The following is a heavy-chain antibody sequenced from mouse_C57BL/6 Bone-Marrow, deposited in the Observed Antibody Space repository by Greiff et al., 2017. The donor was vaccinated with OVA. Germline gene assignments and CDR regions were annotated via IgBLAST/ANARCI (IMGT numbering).Heavy chain of an antibody. CDR2: IHPSSGST. J-gene: IGHJ2*01. CDR1: GYTFTSYW. D-gene: IGHD2-10*02. V-gene: IGHV1-64*01. CDR3: ASSEYGNYDYFDY. Sequence: QVQLQQPGAELVKPGASVKLSCKASGYTFTSYWMHWVKQRPGQGLEWIGMIHPSSGSTNYNEKFKSKATLTVDKSSSTAYMQLSSLTSEDSAVYYCASSEYGNYDYFDYWGQGTTLTVSS.